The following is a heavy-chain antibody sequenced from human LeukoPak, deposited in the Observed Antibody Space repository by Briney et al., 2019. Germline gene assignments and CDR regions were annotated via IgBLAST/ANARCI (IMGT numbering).Heavy chain of an antibody. CDR2: IISKFGTS. CDR1: GGNFNNNA. Sequence: ASVKASCKASGGNFNNNAFNWVRQAPGQGLEWMGRIISKFGTSNYDPKFQGRVTMTTDTSTSTAYMELRSLRSDDTAVYYCARDTVYYDILTGSDWFDPWGQGTLVTVSS. J-gene: IGHJ5*02. D-gene: IGHD3-9*01. V-gene: IGHV1-18*01. CDR3: ARDTVYYDILTGSDWFDP.